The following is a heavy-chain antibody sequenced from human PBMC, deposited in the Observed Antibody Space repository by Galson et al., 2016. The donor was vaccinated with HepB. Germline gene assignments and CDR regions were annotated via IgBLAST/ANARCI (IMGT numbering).Heavy chain of an antibody. V-gene: IGHV4-31*03. D-gene: IGHD3-22*01. Sequence: TLSLTCTVSGGFISSGGYYWSWIRQFPGKGLEWIGYIYHSGTTYYNPSLESRVTISVDPSKNQFSLKLKFVTAADTAVYYCARRSDLDSSGPRYFDLWGRCTLVTVSS. CDR3: ARRSDLDSSGPRYFDL. CDR1: GGFISSGGYY. CDR2: IYHSGTT. J-gene: IGHJ2*01.